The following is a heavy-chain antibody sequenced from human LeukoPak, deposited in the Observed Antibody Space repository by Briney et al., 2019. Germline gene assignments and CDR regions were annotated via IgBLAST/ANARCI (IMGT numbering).Heavy chain of an antibody. CDR1: GGSISSYH. CDR3: ATWGIAVAGTFDY. CDR2: IYYSGST. D-gene: IGHD6-19*01. Sequence: SETLSLTCTVSGGSISSYHWSWIRQPPGKGLEWIGHIYYSGSTNYNPSLKSRVTISVDTSKNQFSLKLSSVTAADTAVYYCATWGIAVAGTFDYWGQGTLVTVST. J-gene: IGHJ4*02. V-gene: IGHV4-59*08.